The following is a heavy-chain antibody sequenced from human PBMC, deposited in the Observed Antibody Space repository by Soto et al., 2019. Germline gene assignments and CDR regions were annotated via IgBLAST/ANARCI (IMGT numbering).Heavy chain of an antibody. V-gene: IGHV4-31*03. CDR2: IYYSGST. J-gene: IGHJ4*02. D-gene: IGHD4-4*01. CDR3: ARDQGNSRTLLFDY. CDR1: GGSISSGGYY. Sequence: SETLSLTCTVSGGSISSGGYYWSWIRQHPGKGLEWIGYIYYSGSTYCNPSLKSRVTISVDTSKNQFSLKLSSVTAADTAVHYCARDQGNSRTLLFDYWGQGALVTVSS.